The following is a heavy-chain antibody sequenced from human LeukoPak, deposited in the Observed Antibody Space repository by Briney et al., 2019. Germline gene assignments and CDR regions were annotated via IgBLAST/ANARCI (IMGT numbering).Heavy chain of an antibody. CDR1: GGSISNYY. CDR2: IYTSGST. J-gene: IGHJ6*02. V-gene: IGHV4-4*07. Sequence: PSETLSLTCTVSGGSISNYYWSWIRQPAGKGLEWIGRIYTSGSTNYNPSLKSRVTMSVDTSKNQFSLKLSSVTAADTAVYYCARDPPPNRYYYYYGMDVWGQGTTVTVSS. CDR3: ARDPPPNRYYYYYGMDV. D-gene: IGHD1-14*01.